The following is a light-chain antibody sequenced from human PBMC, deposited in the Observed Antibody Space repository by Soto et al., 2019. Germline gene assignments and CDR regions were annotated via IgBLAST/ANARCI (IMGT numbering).Light chain of an antibody. CDR3: QQRSNWPRALT. J-gene: IGKJ4*01. CDR1: QSVSSY. V-gene: IGKV3-11*01. CDR2: DAS. Sequence: EIVLTQSPATLSLSPGERATLSCRASQSVSSYLAWYQQKPGQAPRLLIYDASNRATSIPARFSGSGAGKDFTLTISSLEPEDFAVYYCQQRSNWPRALTFGGGTKVEIK.